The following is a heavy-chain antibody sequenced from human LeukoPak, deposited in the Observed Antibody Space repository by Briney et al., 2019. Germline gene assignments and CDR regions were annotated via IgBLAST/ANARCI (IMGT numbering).Heavy chain of an antibody. Sequence: GGSLRLSCAASGFTFSSYAMSWVRQAPGKGLEWVSVISGSGGSTYYADPVKGRFTIPRDNSKNTLYLQMNSLRAEDTAVYYCAKVAADYYGSGSYYSRYYYFDHWGQGTLVTVSS. V-gene: IGHV3-23*01. D-gene: IGHD3-10*01. J-gene: IGHJ4*02. CDR3: AKVAADYYGSGSYYSRYYYFDH. CDR1: GFTFSSYA. CDR2: ISGSGGST.